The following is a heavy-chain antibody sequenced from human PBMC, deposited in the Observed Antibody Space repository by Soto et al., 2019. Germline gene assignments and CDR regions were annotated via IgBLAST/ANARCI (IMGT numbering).Heavy chain of an antibody. CDR3: AKRRGAGGHFDY. D-gene: IGHD2-15*01. CDR2: VSIGGIT. CDR1: GFTFSSYA. J-gene: IGHJ4*02. Sequence: DVQLLESGGGLVQPEGSLRLSCAASGFTFSSYAMGWVRQGPGKGLELVAVVSIGGITHYADSVRGRFTISRDNSKNTLSLQMNSLTAEDTAVYFCAKRRGAGGHFDYWGQGALVTVSS. V-gene: IGHV3-23*01.